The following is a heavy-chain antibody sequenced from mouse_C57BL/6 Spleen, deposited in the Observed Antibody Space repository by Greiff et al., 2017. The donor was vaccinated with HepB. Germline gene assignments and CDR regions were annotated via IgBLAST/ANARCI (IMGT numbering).Heavy chain of an antibody. J-gene: IGHJ3*01. CDR3: ARSYDYSWFAY. CDR1: GFTFSDYG. CDR2: ISSGSSTI. V-gene: IGHV5-17*01. Sequence: DVMLVESGGGLVKPGGSLKLSCAASGFTFSDYGMHWVRQAPEKGLEWVAYISSGSSTIYYADTVKGRFTISRDNAKNTLFLQMTSLRSEDTAMYYCARSYDYSWFAYWGQGTLVTVSA. D-gene: IGHD2-4*01.